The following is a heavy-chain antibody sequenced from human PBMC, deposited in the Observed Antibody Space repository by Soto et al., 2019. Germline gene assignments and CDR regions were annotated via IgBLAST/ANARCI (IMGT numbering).Heavy chain of an antibody. CDR2: IYHTGTT. CDR3: ARGGSRFYGMDV. V-gene: IGHV4-30-2*01. CDR1: GGSISSGGYS. Sequence: QLQLKESGSGLVTPSQTVSLTCAVSGGSISSGGYSWSWIRQPPGKGLEWIGHIYHTGTTHYNPSLRSRVTVSVDMSKTHFSLKLSSVTAADTAVYYCARGGSRFYGMDVWGQGTTVTVSS. J-gene: IGHJ6*02.